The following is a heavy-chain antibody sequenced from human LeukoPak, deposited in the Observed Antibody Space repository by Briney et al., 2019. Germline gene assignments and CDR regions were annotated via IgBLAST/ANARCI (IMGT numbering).Heavy chain of an antibody. Sequence: GGSLRLSCSASGFTFNTFNMNWVRQAPGKGLEWVSSITSGGDYIYYADSVKGRFTTSRDNAKNSLSLQLNSLRVEDTAVYYCARGHYDVLAASYKWTPDYWGQGTLVTVSS. D-gene: IGHD3-9*01. CDR2: ITSGGDYI. CDR3: ARGHYDVLAASYKWTPDY. CDR1: GFTFNTFN. J-gene: IGHJ4*02. V-gene: IGHV3-21*01.